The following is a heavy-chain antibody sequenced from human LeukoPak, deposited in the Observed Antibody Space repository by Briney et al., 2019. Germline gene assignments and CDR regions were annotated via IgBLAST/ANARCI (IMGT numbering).Heavy chain of an antibody. J-gene: IGHJ4*02. CDR2: IDPNTGGT. CDR3: ASLYDIVGTTVDY. V-gene: IGHV1-2*06. Sequence: ASVKVSCKTSGYIFTNYYIHWVRQAPGQGLEWMGRIDPNTGGTTSAKNFQGRVTMTRDTSISTAYMALSGLRSDDTAVYYCASLYDIVGTTVDYWGQGTLVTVSS. CDR1: GYIFTNYY. D-gene: IGHD1-26*01.